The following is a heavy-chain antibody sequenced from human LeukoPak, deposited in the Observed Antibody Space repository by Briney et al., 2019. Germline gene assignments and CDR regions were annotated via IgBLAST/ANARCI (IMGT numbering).Heavy chain of an antibody. CDR2: INSRGSTI. Sequence: PGGSLRLSCAASGFTFSYYEMNWVRQAPGKGLEWVSYINSRGSTIYYADSVKGRFTISRDNSKNTLYLQMNSLRADDTAVYYCAKMVREFYTISYYFDYWGQGTLVTVSS. V-gene: IGHV3-48*03. CDR3: AKMVREFYTISYYFDY. J-gene: IGHJ4*02. CDR1: GFTFSYYE. D-gene: IGHD2-8*01.